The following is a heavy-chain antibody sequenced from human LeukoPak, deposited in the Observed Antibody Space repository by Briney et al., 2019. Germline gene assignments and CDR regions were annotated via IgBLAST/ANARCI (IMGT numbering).Heavy chain of an antibody. J-gene: IGHJ4*02. V-gene: IGHV3-53*01. CDR2: IHSDGRI. CDR1: GFIVSSHY. CDR3: ATPERSDSSGYYY. D-gene: IGHD3-22*01. Sequence: GGSLRLSCAASGFIVSSHYMSWVRQAPGKGLEWVAVIHSDGRIHYAASVKGRFTISRDNSKNTLYLQMNSLRAEDTAVYYCATPERSDSSGYYYWGQGTLVTVSS.